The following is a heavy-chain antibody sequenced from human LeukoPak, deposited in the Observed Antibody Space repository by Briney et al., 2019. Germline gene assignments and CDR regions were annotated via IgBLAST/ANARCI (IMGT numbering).Heavy chain of an antibody. CDR1: VGSITNDY. Sequence: PSETLSLTCTVYVGSITNDYWSWLRQSPGKGPEWIGTINYNGHTNYNPSVESRLIMSVDASKNQFSLRLTSVTAADSAVYYCARERPPWLGSLDYWGQGILVTVSS. CDR3: ARERPPWLGSLDY. CDR2: INYNGHT. V-gene: IGHV4-59*01. J-gene: IGHJ4*02. D-gene: IGHD2-15*01.